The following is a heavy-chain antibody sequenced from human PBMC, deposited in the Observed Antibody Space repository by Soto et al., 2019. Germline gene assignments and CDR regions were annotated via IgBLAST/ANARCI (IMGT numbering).Heavy chain of an antibody. J-gene: IGHJ6*02. Sequence: PGGSLRLSCASSGFTFSSYAMSWVRQAPGKGLEGVSAISGSGGSTYYADSVKGRFTISRDNSKNTLYLQMNSLRAEDTAVYYCAKEGAGPQYYYYYGMDVWGQGTTVTVSS. CDR3: AKEGAGPQYYYYYGMDV. V-gene: IGHV3-23*01. CDR2: ISGSGGST. CDR1: GFTFSSYA.